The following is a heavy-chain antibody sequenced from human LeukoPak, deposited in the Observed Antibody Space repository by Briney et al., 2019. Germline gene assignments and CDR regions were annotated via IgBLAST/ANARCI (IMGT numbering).Heavy chain of an antibody. Sequence: ASVKVSCKASGYTFTSYYMHWVRQAPGQGLEWMGVINPSGGSTSYAQKFQGRVTMTRDTSTSTVYMELSSLRSVDTAVYYCARVIKSAYYYGSGSDGYDYWGKGTLVTVSS. CDR3: ARVIKSAYYYGSGSDGYDY. CDR2: INPSGGST. J-gene: IGHJ4*02. D-gene: IGHD3-10*01. V-gene: IGHV1-46*01. CDR1: GYTFTSYY.